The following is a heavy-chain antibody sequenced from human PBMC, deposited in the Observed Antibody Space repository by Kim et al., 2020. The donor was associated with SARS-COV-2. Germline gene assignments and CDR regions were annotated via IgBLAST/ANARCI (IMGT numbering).Heavy chain of an antibody. CDR3: ASLAAAGMLGYYYYGMDV. CDR2: INTNTGNP. CDR1: GYTFTSYA. J-gene: IGHJ6*02. D-gene: IGHD6-13*01. V-gene: IGHV7-4-1*02. Sequence: ASVKVSCKASGYTFTSYAMNWVRQAPGQGLEWMGWINTNTGNPTYAQGFTGRFVFSLDTSVSTAYLQISSLKAEDTAVYYCASLAAAGMLGYYYYGMDVWGQGTTVTVSS.